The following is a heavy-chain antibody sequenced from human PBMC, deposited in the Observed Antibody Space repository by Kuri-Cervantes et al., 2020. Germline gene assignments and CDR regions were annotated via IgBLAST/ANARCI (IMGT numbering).Heavy chain of an antibody. J-gene: IGHJ6*02. CDR2: ISGSGGST. V-gene: IGHV3-23*01. CDR3: AKEVPYYDFWSGYYPYGMDV. D-gene: IGHD3-3*01. Sequence: ETLSLTCAASGFTFSSYAMSWVRQAPGKGLEWVSAISGSGGSTYYADSVKGRFTISRDNSKNTLYLQMNSLRAEDTAVYYCAKEVPYYDFWSGYYPYGMDVWGQGTTVTVSS. CDR1: GFTFSSYA.